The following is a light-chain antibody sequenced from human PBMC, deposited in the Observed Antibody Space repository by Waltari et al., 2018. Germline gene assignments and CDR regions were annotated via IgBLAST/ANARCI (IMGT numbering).Light chain of an antibody. CDR3: QQYRINPWT. CDR1: ENVNSW. Sequence: DIQMTQSPSTLSASVGDRVTITCRDSENVNSWLAWYQEKPGKAPKLLIQKASNLESGVPSRFSGSGSGTEFALTISSLQADDFATYYCQQYRINPWTFGQGTKVEI. V-gene: IGKV1-5*03. J-gene: IGKJ1*01. CDR2: KAS.